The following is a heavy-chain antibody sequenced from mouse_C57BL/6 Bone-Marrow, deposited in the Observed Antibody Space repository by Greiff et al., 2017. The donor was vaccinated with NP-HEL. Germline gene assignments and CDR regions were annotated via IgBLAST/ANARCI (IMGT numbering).Heavy chain of an antibody. CDR2: IDPSDSYT. Sequence: VQLQQPGAELVRPGTSVKLSCKASGYTFTSYWMHWVKQRPGQGLEWLGVIDPSDSYTNYNQKLKGKATLTVDTPSSTAYMQLSSLTSEDSAVYYCARRELGRGDYWGQGTTLTVSS. D-gene: IGHD4-1*01. CDR3: ARRELGRGDY. CDR1: GYTFTSYW. V-gene: IGHV1-59*01. J-gene: IGHJ2*01.